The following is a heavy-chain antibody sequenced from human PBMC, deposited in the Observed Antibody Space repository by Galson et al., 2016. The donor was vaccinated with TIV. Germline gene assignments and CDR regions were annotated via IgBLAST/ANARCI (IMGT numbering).Heavy chain of an antibody. V-gene: IGHV3-30*04. CDR1: GFTFSGYA. J-gene: IGHJ6*02. CDR3: ARDPTDYPSYYYLYGMDV. D-gene: IGHD4-11*01. Sequence: SLRLSCAASGFTFSGYALHWVRQAPGKGLEWVAVISYDGGSKYSADSVKGRFTISSDNSKNTVYLQMNSMRVEDTAVYYCARDPTDYPSYYYLYGMDVWGQGTTVTVS. CDR2: ISYDGGSK.